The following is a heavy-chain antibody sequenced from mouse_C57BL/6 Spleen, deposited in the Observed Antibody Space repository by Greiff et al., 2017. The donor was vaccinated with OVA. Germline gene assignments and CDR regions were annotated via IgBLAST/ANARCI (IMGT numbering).Heavy chain of an antibody. CDR3: ARIKPGFYAMDY. Sequence: VQLQQSGAELARPGASVKMSCKASGYTFTNYTMHWVKQRPGQGLEWIGYINPSSGYTKYNQKFKDKATLTADKSSSTAYMQLSSLTSEDSAVYYCARIKPGFYAMDYWGQGTSVTVSS. CDR2: INPSSGYT. D-gene: IGHD3-2*02. V-gene: IGHV1-4*01. CDR1: GYTFTNYT. J-gene: IGHJ4*01.